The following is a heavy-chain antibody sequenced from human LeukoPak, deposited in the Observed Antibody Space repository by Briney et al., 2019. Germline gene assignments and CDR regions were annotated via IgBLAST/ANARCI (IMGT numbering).Heavy chain of an antibody. D-gene: IGHD3-22*01. Sequence: PGGPLRLSCAASGFTFSSYGMHWVRPAPGEGLEGGAVISYEGSNKYYSVSVKGRITISTYNSKNTLYLQMNSLRAEDTDVYYCAKDSPLYYYDSSGTKGGMDVWGQGTTVTVSS. V-gene: IGHV3-30*18. J-gene: IGHJ6*02. CDR2: ISYEGSNK. CDR1: GFTFSSYG. CDR3: AKDSPLYYYDSSGTKGGMDV.